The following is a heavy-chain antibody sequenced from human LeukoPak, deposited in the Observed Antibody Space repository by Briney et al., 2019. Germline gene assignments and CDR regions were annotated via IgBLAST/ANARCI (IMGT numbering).Heavy chain of an antibody. CDR1: GGTFNNSA. J-gene: IGHJ5*02. CDR2: IMPLFGTA. V-gene: IGHV1-69*05. D-gene: IGHD4-17*01. Sequence: SVKVSCKTSGGTFNNSAISWVRQAPGQGLEWLGGIMPLFGTAGYAQKFQGRVTITTDESTRTVYLELTSLTSDDTAVYYCARDVHGDYGSGWFDLWGQGTLVSVFS. CDR3: ARDVHGDYGSGWFDL.